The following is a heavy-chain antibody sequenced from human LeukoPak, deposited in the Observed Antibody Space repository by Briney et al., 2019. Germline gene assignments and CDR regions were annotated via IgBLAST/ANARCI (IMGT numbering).Heavy chain of an antibody. V-gene: IGHV3-21*01. CDR2: ISSSSSYI. CDR1: GFTFSSYS. J-gene: IGHJ4*02. Sequence: PGGSLRLSCATTGFTFSSYSMIWVREAPGKVLEWVSSISSSSSYIYYADSVKGRFTISRDNAKNSLYLQMNSLRAEDTAVYYCARADGNYFDYWGQGTLVTVSS. CDR3: ARADGNYFDY.